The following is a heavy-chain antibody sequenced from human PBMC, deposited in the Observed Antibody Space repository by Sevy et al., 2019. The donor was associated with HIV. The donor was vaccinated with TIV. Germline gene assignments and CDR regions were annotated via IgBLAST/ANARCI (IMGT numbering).Heavy chain of an antibody. J-gene: IGHJ4*02. Sequence: GESLKISCKGSGYSFTSYWIGWVRQMPGKGLEWMGIIYPGDSDTRYSPSFQGQVTISADKSIRTAYLQWSSLKASDTAMYYCARRLRNYDILTGYPNYYFDYWGQGTLVTVSS. CDR2: IYPGDSDT. D-gene: IGHD3-9*01. CDR1: GYSFTSYW. CDR3: ARRLRNYDILTGYPNYYFDY. V-gene: IGHV5-51*01.